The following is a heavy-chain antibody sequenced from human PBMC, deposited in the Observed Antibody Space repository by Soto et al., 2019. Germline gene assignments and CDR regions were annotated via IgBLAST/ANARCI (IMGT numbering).Heavy chain of an antibody. CDR3: AREQYNWKL. J-gene: IGHJ4*02. V-gene: IGHV4-59*01. CDR2: VYHTGNT. CDR1: GVSITSYY. Sequence: SETLSLTCSVSGVSITSYYWTWIRHSPGKGLEWIGYVYHTGNTYYNPSLKSRVTISLDTSKNHVSLRLRSVTAADTAVYYCAREQYNWKLWGQGTLVTVSS. D-gene: IGHD1-20*01.